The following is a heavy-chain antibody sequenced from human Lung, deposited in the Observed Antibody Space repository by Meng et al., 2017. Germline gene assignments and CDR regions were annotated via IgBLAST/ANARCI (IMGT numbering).Heavy chain of an antibody. J-gene: IGHJ1*01. V-gene: IGHV3-74*01. CDR2: INRDGTKP. CDR3: TNDRLNH. Sequence: GQLVESGGVLVPPGGSLSLSCAASGFTFTDHWMHWVRQGPGKGLVWVSRINRDGTKPTYADSVKGRFTISRDNAKNTLYLQMNNLRAEDTAFYYCTNDRLNHWGQGALVTVSS. CDR1: GFTFTDHW. D-gene: IGHD1-1*01.